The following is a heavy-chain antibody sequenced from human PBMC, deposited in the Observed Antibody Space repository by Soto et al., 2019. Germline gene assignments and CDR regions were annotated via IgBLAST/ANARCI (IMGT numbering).Heavy chain of an antibody. Sequence: EVQLLESGGGLVQPGGSLRLSCAASGFTFSSYAMSWVRQAPGKGLEWDSAISGSGGSTYYADSVKGRFTISRDNSKNTLYLQMNSLRAEDTAVYYCAKSRTYYYDSSGYPIAFDIWGQGTMVTVSS. CDR3: AKSRTYYYDSSGYPIAFDI. V-gene: IGHV3-23*01. J-gene: IGHJ3*02. D-gene: IGHD3-22*01. CDR1: GFTFSSYA. CDR2: ISGSGGST.